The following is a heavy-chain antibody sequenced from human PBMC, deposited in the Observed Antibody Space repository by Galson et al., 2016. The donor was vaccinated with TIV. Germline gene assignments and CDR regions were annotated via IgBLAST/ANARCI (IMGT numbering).Heavy chain of an antibody. D-gene: IGHD2/OR15-2a*01. Sequence: SLRLSCAGSGSTFSSYWMTWVRQAPGKGLEWVATIKHGGSDKYYVDSVKGRFTISRDNAKNSLYLQMNSLRAEDTAVYFCARDMDKYCNTECIYYNMDVWGKGTTVTVSS. V-gene: IGHV3-7*01. CDR3: ARDMDKYCNTECIYYNMDV. CDR1: GSTFSSYW. J-gene: IGHJ6*03. CDR2: IKHGGSDK.